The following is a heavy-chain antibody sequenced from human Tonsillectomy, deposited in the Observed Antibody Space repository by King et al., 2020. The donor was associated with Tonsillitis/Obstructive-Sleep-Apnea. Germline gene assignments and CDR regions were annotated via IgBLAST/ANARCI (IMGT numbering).Heavy chain of an antibody. J-gene: IGHJ6*03. CDR3: AKTDGGDYFYMDV. D-gene: IGHD3-16*01. CDR1: GFTFSSYT. V-gene: IGHV3-23*04. CDR2: IRGTSRT. Sequence: VQLVESGGGLVQPGGSLRLSCAASGFTFSSYTIAWVRQAPGKGLEWVSGIRGTSRTYYTDSVKGRFTISRDNSKNTLFLQMNSLTAEDPAVYYCAKTDGGDYFYMDVWGKGTTVTVSS.